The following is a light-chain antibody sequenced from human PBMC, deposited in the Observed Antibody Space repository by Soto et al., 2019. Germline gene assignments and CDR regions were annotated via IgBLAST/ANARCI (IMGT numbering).Light chain of an antibody. V-gene: IGKV3-20*01. CDR3: QQYGSSGT. CDR1: QSVSSSY. Sequence: IVLTQSPGTLSLSQGERATLSCRASQSVSSSYLAWYQQKPGHAPRLLIYGASNRATGIPDRCSGSGSGTDFTLTLSRLEPEDCAVYYCQQYGSSGTFGQGT. J-gene: IGKJ1*01. CDR2: GAS.